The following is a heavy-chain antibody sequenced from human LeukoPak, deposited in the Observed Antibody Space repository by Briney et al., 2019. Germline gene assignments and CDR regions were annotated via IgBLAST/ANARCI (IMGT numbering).Heavy chain of an antibody. D-gene: IGHD4-17*01. V-gene: IGHV3-74*03. CDR2: VDHGGRGT. J-gene: IGHJ5*02. CDR3: VREVSGDPWHNWFDP. CDR1: GFTFSSYW. Sequence: GGSLRLSCAASGFTFSSYWMHWVRQAPGKGLVWVSRVDHGGRGTVYADSVKGRFTISRNNAKNTLYLQMNSLRAEDTAVYYCVREVSGDPWHNWFDPWGQGTLVTVSS.